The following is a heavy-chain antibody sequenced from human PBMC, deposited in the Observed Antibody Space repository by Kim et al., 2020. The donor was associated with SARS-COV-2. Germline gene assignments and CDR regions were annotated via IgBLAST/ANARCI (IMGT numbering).Heavy chain of an antibody. D-gene: IGHD1-26*01. CDR1: GYSFTSYW. Sequence: GESLKISCKGSGYSFTSYWIGWVRQMPGKGLEWMGIIYPGDSDTRYSPSFQGQVTISADKSICTAYLQWSSLKASDTAMYYCARKARSRGGSYPGWFDPWGQGTLVTVSS. CDR3: ARKARSRGGSYPGWFDP. CDR2: IYPGDSDT. V-gene: IGHV5-51*01. J-gene: IGHJ5*02.